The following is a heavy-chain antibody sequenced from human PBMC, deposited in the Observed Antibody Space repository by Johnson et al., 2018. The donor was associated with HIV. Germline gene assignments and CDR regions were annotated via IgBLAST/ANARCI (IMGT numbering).Heavy chain of an antibody. J-gene: IGHJ3*02. Sequence: VLLVESGGGVVRPGGSLRLSCAASGFTFDDYGLSWVRQAPGKGLEWVSGMNWNGGSTGYADSVKGRCTISRDNAKNSLYLQMNSLRAEDTALYYCARGRPWGWELRRDAFDIWGQGTMVTVSS. V-gene: IGHV3-20*04. CDR3: ARGRPWGWELRRDAFDI. D-gene: IGHD1-26*01. CDR1: GFTFDDYG. CDR2: MNWNGGST.